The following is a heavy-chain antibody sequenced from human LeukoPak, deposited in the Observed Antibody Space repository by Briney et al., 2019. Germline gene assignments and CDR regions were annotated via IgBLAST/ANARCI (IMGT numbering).Heavy chain of an antibody. Sequence: GGSLRLSCAASEFTLRNYWMSWVRQAPGKGLEWVATIKEDGSEKYYVDSVKGRFTISRENAKNSLYLQMNSLRAEDTAVYYCARYYTAMVTYFDYWGQGTLVTVSS. CDR1: EFTLRNYW. V-gene: IGHV3-7*01. D-gene: IGHD5-18*01. CDR3: ARYYTAMVTYFDY. J-gene: IGHJ4*02. CDR2: IKEDGSEK.